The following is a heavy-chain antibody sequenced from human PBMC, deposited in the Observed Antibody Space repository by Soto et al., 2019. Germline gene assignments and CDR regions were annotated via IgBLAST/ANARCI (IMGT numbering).Heavy chain of an antibody. CDR2: INPNSGGT. CDR3: ASSLRNYYYYGMDV. CDR1: GYTFTGYY. Sequence: ASVKVSCKASGYTFTGYYIHRVRQAPGQGLEWMGWINPNSGGTNYAQKFQGRVTMTRDTSISTAYMELSRLRSDDTAVYYCASSLRNYYYYGMDVWGQGTTVTVSS. J-gene: IGHJ6*02. D-gene: IGHD4-17*01. V-gene: IGHV1-2*02.